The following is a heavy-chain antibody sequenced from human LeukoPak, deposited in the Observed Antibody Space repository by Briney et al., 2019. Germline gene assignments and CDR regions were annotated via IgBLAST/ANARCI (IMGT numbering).Heavy chain of an antibody. CDR1: GGSFSGYY. CDR2: INHSGST. V-gene: IGHV4-34*01. D-gene: IGHD3-10*01. J-gene: IGHJ4*02. CDR3: ARGMGYYGSGSPFDY. Sequence: SETLSLTCAVYGGSFSGYYWSWIRQPPGKGLEWIGEINHSGSTNYNPSLKSRVTISVDTSKNQFSLKLSSVTAADTAVYYCARGMGYYGSGSPFDYWGQGTLVTVSS.